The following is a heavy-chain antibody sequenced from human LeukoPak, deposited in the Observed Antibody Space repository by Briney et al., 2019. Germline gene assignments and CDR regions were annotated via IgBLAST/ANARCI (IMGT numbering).Heavy chain of an antibody. CDR3: ARGSSAWSDY. J-gene: IGHJ4*02. CDR2: ITSDGRRT. Sequence: PGGSLRLSCAASGFTFSNYWMHWVRQAPGTGLMWVSRITSDGRRTSKAGSVKGRFTISRDNAKNTLYLQMNSLRADDTAVYYCARGSSAWSDYWGQGTLVTVSS. CDR1: GFTFSNYW. D-gene: IGHD2-2*01. V-gene: IGHV3-74*01.